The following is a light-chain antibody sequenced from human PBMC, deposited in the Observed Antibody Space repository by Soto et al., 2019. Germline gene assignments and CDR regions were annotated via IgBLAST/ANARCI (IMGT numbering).Light chain of an antibody. CDR3: QTWGTGIVV. CDR1: SGHSSYA. Sequence: QSVLTQSPSASASLGASVKLTCTLSSGHSSYAIAWHQQQREKGPRYLMKLNSDGSHSKGDGIPDRFSGSSSGAERYLTISSLQSEDEADYYCQTWGTGIVVFGGGTKVTVL. V-gene: IGLV4-69*01. J-gene: IGLJ2*01. CDR2: LNSDGSH.